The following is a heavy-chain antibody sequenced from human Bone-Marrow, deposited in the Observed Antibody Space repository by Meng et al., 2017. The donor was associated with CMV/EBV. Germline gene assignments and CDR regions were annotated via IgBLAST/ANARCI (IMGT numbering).Heavy chain of an antibody. CDR3: ASGYSSSWYPYQNWFDP. V-gene: IGHV3-30-3*01. CDR2: ISYDGSNK. Sequence: FTFSSYAMHWDRQAPGKGLEWVAVISYDGSNKYYADSVKGRFTISRDNSKNTLYLQMNSLRAEATAVYYCASGYSSSWYPYQNWFDPWGQGTLVTVSS. J-gene: IGHJ5*02. D-gene: IGHD6-13*01. CDR1: FTFSSYA.